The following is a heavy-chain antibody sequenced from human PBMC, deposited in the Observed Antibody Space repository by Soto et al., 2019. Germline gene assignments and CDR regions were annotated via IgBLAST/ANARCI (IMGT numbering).Heavy chain of an antibody. D-gene: IGHD6-6*01. J-gene: IGHJ4*02. Sequence: GGSVRLSCPVSGVTFSNHAMSWVRQAPGKGLEWVAAISCSVGSTYYADSVKGRFTISRDNSNNTLYLQMNSLRAEDTAVYYCAKDRTIAARHYDYWGQGTLVTVSS. V-gene: IGHV3-23*01. CDR1: GVTFSNHA. CDR3: AKDRTIAARHYDY. CDR2: ISCSVGST.